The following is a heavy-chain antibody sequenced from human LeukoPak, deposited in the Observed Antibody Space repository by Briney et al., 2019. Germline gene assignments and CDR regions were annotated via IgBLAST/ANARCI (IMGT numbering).Heavy chain of an antibody. V-gene: IGHV4-34*01. Sequence: SETLSLTCAVYGGSFSGYYRSWIRQPPGKGLEWIGEINHSGSTNYNPSLKSRVTISVDTSKNQFSLKLSSVTAADTAAYYCAREERYCSSTSCYMIAFDIWGQGTMVTVSS. CDR3: AREERYCSSTSCYMIAFDI. J-gene: IGHJ3*02. CDR2: INHSGST. CDR1: GGSFSGYY. D-gene: IGHD2-2*02.